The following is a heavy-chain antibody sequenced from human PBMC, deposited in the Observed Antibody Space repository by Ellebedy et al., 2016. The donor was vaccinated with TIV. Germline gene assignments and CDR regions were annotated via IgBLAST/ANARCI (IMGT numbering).Heavy chain of an antibody. D-gene: IGHD1-26*01. CDR1: GYTFTTYF. CDR3: ARAMGMGFPNAFDI. V-gene: IGHV1-46*01. Sequence: ASVKVSXXASGYTFTTYFIHCVRQAPGQGLEWMGIINPSGGSTSYAQKFQGRVTMTRDTSTSTVYMELSSLRSEDTAVYYCARAMGMGFPNAFDIWGQGTMVTVSS. J-gene: IGHJ3*02. CDR2: INPSGGST.